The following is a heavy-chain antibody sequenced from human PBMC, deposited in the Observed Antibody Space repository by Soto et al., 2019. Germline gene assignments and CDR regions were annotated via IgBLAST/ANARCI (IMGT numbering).Heavy chain of an antibody. Sequence: ASVKVSCKASGYTFTSYAMHWVRQAPGQRLEWMGWINAGNGNTKYSQKFQGRVTITRDTSASTAYMELSSLRSEDTAVYYCARGSLVLLWFGELVYFDYWGQGTLVTVS. CDR2: INAGNGNT. CDR1: GYTFTSYA. D-gene: IGHD3-10*01. J-gene: IGHJ4*02. V-gene: IGHV1-3*01. CDR3: ARGSLVLLWFGELVYFDY.